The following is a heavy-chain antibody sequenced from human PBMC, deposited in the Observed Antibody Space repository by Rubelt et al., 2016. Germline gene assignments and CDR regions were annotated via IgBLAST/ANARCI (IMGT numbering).Heavy chain of an antibody. Sequence: SMNWVRQPPGKGLEWVSSISSSSSYIYYADSVKGRFTISRDNAKNSLYLQMDSLRAEDTAVYYCTGGDSSSVFDYWGQGTLVTVSS. CDR3: TGGDSSSVFDY. V-gene: IGHV3-21*01. CDR2: ISSSSSYI. CDR1: S. J-gene: IGHJ4*02. D-gene: IGHD6-13*01.